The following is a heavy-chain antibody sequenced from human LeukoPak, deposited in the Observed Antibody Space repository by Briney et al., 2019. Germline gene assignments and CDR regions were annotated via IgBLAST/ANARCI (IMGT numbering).Heavy chain of an antibody. CDR2: IKQDGSEK. V-gene: IGHV3-7*01. CDR1: GFTFNNYW. Sequence: GGSLRLSCAASGFTFNNYWVSWVRQAPGKGLEWVANIKQDGSEKYYVDSVKGRFTISRDNAKNSLYLQMNSLRAEDTAVYYCAELGITMIGGVWGKGTTVTISS. CDR3: AELGITMIGGV. D-gene: IGHD3-10*02. J-gene: IGHJ6*04.